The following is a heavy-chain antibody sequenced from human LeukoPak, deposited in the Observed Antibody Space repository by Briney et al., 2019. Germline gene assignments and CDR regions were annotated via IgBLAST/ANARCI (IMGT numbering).Heavy chain of an antibody. Sequence: ASVKVSCKASGYTFTGYYMHWVRQAPGQGLEWMGWINPNSGGTNYAQKFQGRVTMTRDTSISTAYVELSSLISDDTAVCYCARPRTTDFRCLYYGSGTNWSDPWGQRTLLTVSS. D-gene: IGHD3-10*01. V-gene: IGHV1-2*02. CDR3: ARPRTTDFRCLYYGSGTNWSDP. J-gene: IGHJ5*01. CDR1: GYTFTGYY. CDR2: INPNSGGT.